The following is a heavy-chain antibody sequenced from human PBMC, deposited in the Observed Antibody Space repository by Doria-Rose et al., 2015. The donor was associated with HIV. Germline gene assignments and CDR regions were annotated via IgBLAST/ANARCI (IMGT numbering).Heavy chain of an antibody. CDR2: IFSDDAR. J-gene: IGHJ4*02. V-gene: IGHV2-26*01. CDR3: ARIKSSRWYHKYYFDF. CDR1: GVSLSSPGMG. D-gene: IGHD6-13*01. Sequence: QITLKESGPVLVKPTETLTLTCTVSGVSLSSPGMGVSWIRQPPGKALEWLAEIFSDDARPYKTSLKSRLTISRSTSKSQVVLTMTDMDPVDTATYYCARIKSSRWYHKYYFDFWGQGTLVIVSA.